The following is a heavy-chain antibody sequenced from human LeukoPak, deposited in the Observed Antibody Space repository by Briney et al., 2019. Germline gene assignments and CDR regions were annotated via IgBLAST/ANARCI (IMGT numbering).Heavy chain of an antibody. CDR1: GGSMSSYY. V-gene: IGHV4-59*01. CDR2: ISYSGST. Sequence: PSETLSLTCTVSGGSMSSYYWSWIRQPPGKGLEWIAYISYSGSTNYNPSLKSRVTISVDASKNQFSLKLSSVTAADTAVYYCARGGVGATNYFDYWGQGTLVTVSS. CDR3: ARGGVGATNYFDY. D-gene: IGHD1-26*01. J-gene: IGHJ4*02.